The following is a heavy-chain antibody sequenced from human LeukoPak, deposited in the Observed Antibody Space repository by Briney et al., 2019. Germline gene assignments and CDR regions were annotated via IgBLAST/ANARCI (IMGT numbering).Heavy chain of an antibody. CDR1: GGSISTYY. D-gene: IGHD6-13*01. CDR2: IHYSGRT. V-gene: IGHV4-59*01. J-gene: IGHJ5*02. Sequence: SETLSLTCTVSGGSISTYYWNWIRQPPGKGPEWIGYIHYSGRTKFNPSLRSRVTISVDTSKNQFSLKLSSVTAADTAVYYCAREKAAAGRNWFDPWGQGTLVTVSP. CDR3: AREKAAAGRNWFDP.